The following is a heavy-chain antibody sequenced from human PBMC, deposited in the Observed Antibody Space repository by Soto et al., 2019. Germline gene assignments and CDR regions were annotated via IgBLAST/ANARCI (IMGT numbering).Heavy chain of an antibody. J-gene: IGHJ4*02. CDR1: GGSIISYC. D-gene: IGHD3-10*01. V-gene: IGHV4-4*07. Sequence: SETLSLTCTVSGGSIISYCWSWIRQPAGKGLEWIGRIYTNGDTNYNPSLKSRVTMSVDTSKNQFSLNLSSVTAADTAVYYCARDYYGSGSRFDYWGQGTQVTVSS. CDR3: ARDYYGSGSRFDY. CDR2: IYTNGDT.